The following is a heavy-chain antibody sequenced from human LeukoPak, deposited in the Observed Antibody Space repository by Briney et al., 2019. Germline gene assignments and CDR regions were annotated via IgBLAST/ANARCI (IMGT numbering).Heavy chain of an antibody. CDR2: IYYSGST. J-gene: IGHJ4*02. Sequence: SETLSLTCTVSGGSISSYYWGWIRQPPGKGLEWIGSIYYSGSTYYNPSLKSRVTISVDTSKNQFSLKLSSVTAADTAVYYCARGRKAVAGTDYWGQGTLVTVSS. V-gene: IGHV4-39*07. CDR3: ARGRKAVAGTDY. D-gene: IGHD6-19*01. CDR1: GGSISSYY.